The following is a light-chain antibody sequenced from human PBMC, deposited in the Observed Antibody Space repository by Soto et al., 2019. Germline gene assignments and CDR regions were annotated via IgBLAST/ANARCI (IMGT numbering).Light chain of an antibody. CDR1: QSLRTSY. CDR3: QQYCGSFVNT. Sequence: IVLTQSPATLSLSPGERATLSCRASQSLRTSYLAWYQQKHGQAPRLLIYGVSNRATGVPDRFRGTGSGTDFTLIISRLEPEDFAVYYCQQYCGSFVNTFGQGTKLEIK. V-gene: IGKV3-20*01. J-gene: IGKJ2*01. CDR2: GVS.